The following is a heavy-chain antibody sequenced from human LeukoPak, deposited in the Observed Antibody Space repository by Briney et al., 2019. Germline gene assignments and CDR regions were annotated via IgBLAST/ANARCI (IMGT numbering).Heavy chain of an antibody. CDR2: INPNSGGT. CDR3: AREEVNRVIVVVTHYYFDY. CDR1: GYTFTGYY. Sequence: ASVKVSCKASGYTFTGYYMHWVRQAPGQGLEWMGWINPNSGGTNYAQKFQGRVTMTRDTSISTAYMELSRLRSDDTAVYYCAREEVNRVIVVVTHYYFDYWGQGTLVTVSS. D-gene: IGHD3-22*01. J-gene: IGHJ4*02. V-gene: IGHV1-2*02.